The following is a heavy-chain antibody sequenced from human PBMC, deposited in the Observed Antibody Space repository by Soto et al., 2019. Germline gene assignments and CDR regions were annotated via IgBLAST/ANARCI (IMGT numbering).Heavy chain of an antibody. Sequence: SETLSLTCTVSGGSISSGGYYWSWIRQHPGKGLEWIGYIYYSGSTYYNPSLKSRVTMSVDTSKNQFSLKLSSVTAADTAVHYCARDGRYRDIAYYYGMDVWGQGTTVTVSS. CDR2: IYYSGST. CDR1: GGSISSGGYY. J-gene: IGHJ6*02. CDR3: ARDGRYRDIAYYYGMDV. V-gene: IGHV4-31*03. D-gene: IGHD3-9*01.